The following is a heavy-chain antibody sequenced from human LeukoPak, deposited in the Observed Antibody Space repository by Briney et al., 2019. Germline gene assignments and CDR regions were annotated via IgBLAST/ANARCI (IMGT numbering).Heavy chain of an antibody. CDR3: ARGLSEYSSSIGY. J-gene: IGHJ4*02. CDR2: INHSGST. Sequence: SETLSLTCAVYGGSFSGYYWSWIRQPPGKGLEWLGEINHSGSTNYNPSLTSRVTISVDTSKNQFSLKLSSVTAADTAVYYCARGLSEYSSSIGYWGQGTLVTVSS. V-gene: IGHV4-34*01. D-gene: IGHD6-6*01. CDR1: GGSFSGYY.